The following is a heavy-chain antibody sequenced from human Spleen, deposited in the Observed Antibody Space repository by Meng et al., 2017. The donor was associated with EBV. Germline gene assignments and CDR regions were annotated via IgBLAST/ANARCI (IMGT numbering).Heavy chain of an antibody. V-gene: IGHV4-61*01. J-gene: IGHJ4*02. CDR3: ARQYCSTTSCYRDSFGY. CDR1: GGSVSSGSYY. CDR2: SYYSGST. D-gene: IGHD2-2*01. Sequence: SGPGLVKPWGTLSLPCTVSGGSVSSGSYYWSWIRQPPGKGLEWIGYSYYSGSTNYNPSLKSRVTISVDTSKNQFSLKLSSVTAADTAVYYCARQYCSTTSCYRDSFGYWGQGTLVTVSS.